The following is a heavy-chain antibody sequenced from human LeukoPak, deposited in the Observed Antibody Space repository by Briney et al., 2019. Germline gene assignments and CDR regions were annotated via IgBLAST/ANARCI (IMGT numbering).Heavy chain of an antibody. CDR1: GFAFSSYG. V-gene: IGHV3-33*01. D-gene: IGHD2-21*02. CDR2: IWFDGSNK. Sequence: GGSLRLSCAASGFAFSSYGMHWVRQAPGKGLEWVAGIWFDGSNKYYADSVKGRFTISRDNSKNTLYLQMNSLRAEDTAGYYCARSLIFGYYFDYWGQGTLVTVSS. CDR3: ARSLIFGYYFDY. J-gene: IGHJ4*02.